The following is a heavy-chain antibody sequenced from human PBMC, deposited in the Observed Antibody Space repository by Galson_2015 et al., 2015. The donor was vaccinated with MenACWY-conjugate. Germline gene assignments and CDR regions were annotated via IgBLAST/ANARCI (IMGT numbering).Heavy chain of an antibody. J-gene: IGHJ5*02. CDR1: GFSLSTTGMC. D-gene: IGHD6-19*01. Sequence: PALVKPTQTLTLTCSFSGFSLSTTGMCVSWIRQPPGKALEWLALIDWADNKHYTMSLETRLTISKDTSKNQVILTVTNLDPVDTATYYCARRSSGWFDIWGQGTVVTVSS. CDR2: IDWADNK. CDR3: ARRSSGWFDI. V-gene: IGHV2-70*01.